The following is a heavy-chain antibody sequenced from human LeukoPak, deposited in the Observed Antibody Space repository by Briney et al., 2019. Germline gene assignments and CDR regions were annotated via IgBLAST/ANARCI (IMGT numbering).Heavy chain of an antibody. CDR1: GYTFTSYD. D-gene: IGHD6-19*01. J-gene: IGHJ4*02. Sequence: ASVKVSCKAAGYTFTSYDINWVRQATGQGLEWMGWMNPNSGNTGYAQKFQGRVTMTRNTSISTAYMELSSLRSEDTAVYYCARAGYSSGWYNYWGQGTLVTVSS. CDR3: ARAGYSSGWYNY. V-gene: IGHV1-8*01. CDR2: MNPNSGNT.